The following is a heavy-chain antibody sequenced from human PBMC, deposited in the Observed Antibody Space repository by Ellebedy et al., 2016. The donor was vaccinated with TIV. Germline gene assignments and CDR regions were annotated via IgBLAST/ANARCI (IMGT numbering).Heavy chain of an antibody. CDR3: ARRAYGDYTLKDAFDI. D-gene: IGHD4-17*01. CDR1: GFTFSSYS. CDR2: ISSSSSTI. Sequence: GESLKISCAASGFTFSSYSMNWVRQAPGKGLEWVSYISSSSSTIYYADSVKGRFTISRDNAKNSLYLQMNSLRAEDTAVYYCARRAYGDYTLKDAFDIWGQGTMVTVSS. V-gene: IGHV3-48*04. J-gene: IGHJ3*02.